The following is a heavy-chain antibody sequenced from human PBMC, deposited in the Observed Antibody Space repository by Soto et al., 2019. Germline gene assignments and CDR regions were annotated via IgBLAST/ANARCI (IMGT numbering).Heavy chain of an antibody. D-gene: IGHD5-12*01. CDR1: GFTVSSNN. CDR3: ARWQTFGY. CDR2: IYSGGGT. V-gene: IGHV3-66*01. J-gene: IGHJ4*02. Sequence: EVKLVESGGGLVQPGGSLRLSCAASGFTVSSNNMNWVRQAPGKGLEWVSVIYSGGGTNYADSVKGRFTISRDNSKNTLYLQMNSLRTEDTAVYYCARWQTFGYWGQGTLVTVSS.